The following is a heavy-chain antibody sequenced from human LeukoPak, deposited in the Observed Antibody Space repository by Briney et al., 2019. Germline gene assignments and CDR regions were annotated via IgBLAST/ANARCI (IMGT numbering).Heavy chain of an antibody. J-gene: IGHJ4*02. CDR1: GGPFSGYY. CDR2: INHSGST. D-gene: IGHD2-2*01. Sequence: SETLSLTCAVYGGPFSGYYWSWIRQPPGKGLEWIGEINHSGSTNYNPSLKSRVTISVDTSKNQFSLKLSSVTAADTAVYYCARGGPGIRSVPAARFDYWGQGTLVTVSS. V-gene: IGHV4-34*01. CDR3: ARGGPGIRSVPAARFDY.